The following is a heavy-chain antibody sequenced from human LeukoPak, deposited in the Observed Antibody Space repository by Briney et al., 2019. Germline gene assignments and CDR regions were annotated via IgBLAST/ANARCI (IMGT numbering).Heavy chain of an antibody. CDR2: IIPIFGIA. D-gene: IGHD6-19*01. CDR3: ARGSPSPSGPVDY. J-gene: IGHJ4*02. V-gene: IGHV1-69*04. Sequence: SVKVSCKASGGTFSSYAISWVRQAPGQGLEWMGRIIPIFGIANYARKSQGRVTITADKSTSTAYMELSSLRSEDTAVYFCARGSPSPSGPVDYWGQGTLVTVSS. CDR1: GGTFSSYA.